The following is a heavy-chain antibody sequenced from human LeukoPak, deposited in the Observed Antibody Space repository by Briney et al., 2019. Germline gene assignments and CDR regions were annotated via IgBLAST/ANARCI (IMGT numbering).Heavy chain of an antibody. J-gene: IGHJ4*02. CDR2: MGTAGDT. Sequence: PGRSLRLSCAASGFTFDDYAMHWVRQAPGKGLEWVSAMGTAGDTYYAGSVKGRFTISREDAKNSFYLQMNSLRAGDTAVYYCAALGGSIYWGQGTVVTVSS. CDR1: GFTFDDYA. V-gene: IGHV3-13*01. D-gene: IGHD1-26*01. CDR3: AALGGSIY.